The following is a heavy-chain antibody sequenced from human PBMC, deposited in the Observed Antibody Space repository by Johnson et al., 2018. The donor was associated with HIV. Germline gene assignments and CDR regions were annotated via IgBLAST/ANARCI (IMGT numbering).Heavy chain of an antibody. CDR2: ISYDGSNK. V-gene: IGHV3-30*18. D-gene: IGHD3-16*01. J-gene: IGHJ3*01. CDR1: GFTFSSYA. CDR3: AKPPSMGADAFDV. Sequence: QMQLVESGGGVVQPGGSLRLSCAASGFTFSSYAMHWVRQAPGKGLEWVAVISYDGSNKYYADSVKGRFNISRDNSKNTLYLQMNSLRAEDSALYYCAKPPSMGADAFDVWGQGTMVTVSS.